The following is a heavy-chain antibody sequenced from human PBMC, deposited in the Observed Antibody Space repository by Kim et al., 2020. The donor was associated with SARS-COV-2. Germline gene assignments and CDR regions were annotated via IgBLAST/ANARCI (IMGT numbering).Heavy chain of an antibody. J-gene: IGHJ6*03. D-gene: IGHD6-13*01. CDR3: AKDGTTIAYYYMDV. V-gene: IGHV3-9*01. Sequence: YADSVKGRFTISRDNAKTSLYLQMNSLRAEDTALYYCAKDGTTIAYYYMDVWGKGTTVTVSS.